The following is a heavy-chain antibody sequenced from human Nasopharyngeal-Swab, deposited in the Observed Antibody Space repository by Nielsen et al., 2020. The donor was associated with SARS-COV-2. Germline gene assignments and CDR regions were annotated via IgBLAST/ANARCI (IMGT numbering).Heavy chain of an antibody. J-gene: IGHJ4*02. CDR3: ARGLWFGEGFDY. CDR1: GFTFSSYG. Sequence: GESLKISCAASGFTFSSYGMHWVRQAPGKGLEWVAVIWYDGSNKYYADFVKGRFTISRDNAKNSLYLQMNSLRAEDTAVYYCARGLWFGEGFDYWGQGTLVTVSS. CDR2: IWYDGSNK. D-gene: IGHD3-10*01. V-gene: IGHV3-33*01.